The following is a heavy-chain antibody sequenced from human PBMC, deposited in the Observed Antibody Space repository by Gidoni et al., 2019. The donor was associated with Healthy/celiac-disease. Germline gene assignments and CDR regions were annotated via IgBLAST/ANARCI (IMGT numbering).Heavy chain of an antibody. CDR3: ARQGGKYSYVDY. D-gene: IGHD5-18*01. Sequence: QLQLQESGPGLVKPSETLSLTCTVSCGSISSSSYYWGWIRQPPGKGLEWIGSIYYSGRTYYNPSLKSRVTISVDTSKNQFSMKMSSVTAADTDVYDCARQGGKYSYVDYWGQGTLVTVSS. J-gene: IGHJ4*02. CDR1: CGSISSSSYY. V-gene: IGHV4-39*01. CDR2: IYYSGRT.